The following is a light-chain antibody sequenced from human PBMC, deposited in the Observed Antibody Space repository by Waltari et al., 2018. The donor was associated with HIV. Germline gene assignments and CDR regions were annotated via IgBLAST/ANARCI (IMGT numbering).Light chain of an antibody. CDR2: EVT. V-gene: IGLV2-8*01. CDR3: SSYGDSLKVL. Sequence: QSVLIQPPSASGSLGQSVTISCTGSSSAIGAYDFVSWFQQHPHSSPKLLLYEVTRRPSTVSDRFSGSRSGNTAFLTVAGLQPDDEATYFCSSYGDSLKVLFGGGTNVTVL. J-gene: IGLJ2*01. CDR1: SSAIGAYDF.